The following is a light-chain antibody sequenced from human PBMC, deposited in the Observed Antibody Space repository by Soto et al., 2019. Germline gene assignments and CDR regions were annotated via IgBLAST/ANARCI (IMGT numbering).Light chain of an antibody. V-gene: IGKV1-17*01. Sequence: DIQMTQSPSSLSASVGDTVTITCRASQHITNDCAWYQQKAGRAPKCLILLASRLQTGVPSRFSGSGSGTDFPLTISILQPEDFATYYFLHHNGYPPVFGQGTKVEIK. CDR1: QHITND. CDR3: LHHNGYPPV. CDR2: LAS. J-gene: IGKJ2*01.